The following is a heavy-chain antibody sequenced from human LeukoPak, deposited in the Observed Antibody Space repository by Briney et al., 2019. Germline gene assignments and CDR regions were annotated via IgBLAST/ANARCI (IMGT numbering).Heavy chain of an antibody. CDR3: ARPDSRYFYGMDV. J-gene: IGHJ6*02. Sequence: TGGSLRLSCAASRFIFSDYYMSWVRQAPGKGLEWVSYISSGGNSISYADSVKGRFTISRDNAKNSLYLQMNNLRAEDTAVYYCARPDSRYFYGMDVWGQGTTVTVSS. CDR2: ISSGGNSI. V-gene: IGHV3-11*01. CDR1: RFIFSDYY. D-gene: IGHD2/OR15-2a*01.